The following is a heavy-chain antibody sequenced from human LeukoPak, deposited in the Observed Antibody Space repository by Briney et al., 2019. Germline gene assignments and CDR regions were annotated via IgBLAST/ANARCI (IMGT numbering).Heavy chain of an antibody. J-gene: IGHJ5*02. Sequence: GGSLRLSCAASGFTISDYYMSWIRQAPGKGLEWVSYISSSGSTIYYADSVKGRFTISRDNAKNSLYLQMNSLRAEDTAVYYCARVGREYDFWSGYRAANWFDPWGQGTLVTVSS. V-gene: IGHV3-11*01. D-gene: IGHD3-3*01. CDR1: GFTISDYY. CDR2: ISSSGSTI. CDR3: ARVGREYDFWSGYRAANWFDP.